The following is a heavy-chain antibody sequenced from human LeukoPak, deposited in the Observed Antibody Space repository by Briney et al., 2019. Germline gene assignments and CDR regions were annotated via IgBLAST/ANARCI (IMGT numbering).Heavy chain of an antibody. D-gene: IGHD4-23*01. CDR2: ISSSGSTI. CDR3: ARVARWSFWEDFDY. Sequence: PGGSLRLSCAASVFTFSSYEMNGVRQAPGKGLEWVSYISSSGSTIYYADSVKGRFTISRDNAKNSLYLQMNSLRDENTAVYYCARVARWSFWEDFDYWGQGTLVTVSS. J-gene: IGHJ4*02. V-gene: IGHV3-48*03. CDR1: VFTFSSYE.